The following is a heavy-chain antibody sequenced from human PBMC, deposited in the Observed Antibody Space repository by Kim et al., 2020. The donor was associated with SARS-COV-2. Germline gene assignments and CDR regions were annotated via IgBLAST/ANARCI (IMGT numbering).Heavy chain of an antibody. CDR3: ARHYYGSGSENWFDP. CDR2: IYYSGST. J-gene: IGHJ5*02. Sequence: SETLSLTCTVSGDSISSSSYYWGWIRQPPGKGLEWIGSIYYSGSTYYNPSLKSRVTISVDTSKNQFSLKLSSVTAADTAVYYCARHYYGSGSENWFDPWGQGTLVTVSS. V-gene: IGHV4-39*01. D-gene: IGHD3-10*01. CDR1: GDSISSSSYY.